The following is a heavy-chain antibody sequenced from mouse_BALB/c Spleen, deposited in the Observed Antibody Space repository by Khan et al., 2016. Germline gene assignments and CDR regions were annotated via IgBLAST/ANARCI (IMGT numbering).Heavy chain of an antibody. CDR2: IWSDGST. D-gene: IGHD2-14*01. Sequence: QVQLKESGPDLVAPSQSLSITCTVSGFSLTSYGVHWVRQPPGKGLEWLVVIWSDGSTTYNSALKSRLSITKDNSKSQVFLKMSSLQTDDTAMYYYARQRYGYDGAMDYWGQGTSVTVSS. V-gene: IGHV2-6-2*01. J-gene: IGHJ4*01. CDR3: ARQRYGYDGAMDY. CDR1: GFSLTSYG.